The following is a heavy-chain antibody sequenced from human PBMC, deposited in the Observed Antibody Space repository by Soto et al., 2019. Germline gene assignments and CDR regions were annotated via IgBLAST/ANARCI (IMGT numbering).Heavy chain of an antibody. CDR1: GYTFSNFW. D-gene: IGHD6-13*01. J-gene: IGHJ4*02. CDR3: ARSPRSSPYFDY. CDR2: IYPGDQET. V-gene: IGHV5-51*01. Sequence: PGESLKISCQCSGYTFSNFWIGWVRQLPGRGLEWMGIIYPGDQETRYSPSFHGKATISADKSINTAYLQWNSLEASDTAFYFCARSPRSSPYFDYWGQGALVTVSS.